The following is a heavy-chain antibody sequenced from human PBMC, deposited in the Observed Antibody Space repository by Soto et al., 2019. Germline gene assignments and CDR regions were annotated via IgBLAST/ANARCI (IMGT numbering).Heavy chain of an antibody. CDR1: GDSISTYY. J-gene: IGHJ4*02. CDR3: ATHKWLANFDY. D-gene: IGHD6-19*01. Sequence: PSETLSLTCTVSGDSISTYYWSWIRQPPGKGLEWIGYVHYSGATDYNPSLKSRVTISVDTSKNQFSLKLSSVTAADTAFYYCATHKWLANFDYWGQGTLVTVSS. CDR2: VHYSGAT. V-gene: IGHV4-59*08.